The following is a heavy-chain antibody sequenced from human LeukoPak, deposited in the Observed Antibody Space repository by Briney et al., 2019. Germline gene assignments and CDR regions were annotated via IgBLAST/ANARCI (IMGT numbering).Heavy chain of an antibody. CDR1: GYTFTGYY. V-gene: IGHV1-2*02. D-gene: IGHD3-22*01. J-gene: IGHJ4*01. Sequence: ASVKVSCKASGYTFTGYYMHWVRQAPGQGLEWMGWINPNSGGTNYAQKFQGRVTMTRDTSISTAYMELSRLRSDDTAVYYCARDQPENYYDSSGHQGYWGQEPWSPSPQ. CDR3: ARDQPENYYDSSGHQGY. CDR2: INPNSGGT.